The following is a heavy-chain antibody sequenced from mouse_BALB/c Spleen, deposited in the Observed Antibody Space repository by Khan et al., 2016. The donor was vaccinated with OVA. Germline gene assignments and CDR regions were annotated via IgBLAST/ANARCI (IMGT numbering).Heavy chain of an antibody. CDR3: ARSAI. D-gene: IGHD2-12*01. Sequence: EVKLVESGGGIVQPGGSLKRFCAASRFTISSYGMSSVRQTPDKRLVLVATIDSNGGSTDYQDSVKRRFTISRDNAKHALYLQMHSLKSEDTAMYYCARSAIWGQGTTLTVSS. V-gene: IGHV5-6-3*01. CDR2: IDSNGGST. CDR1: RFTISSYG. J-gene: IGHJ2*01.